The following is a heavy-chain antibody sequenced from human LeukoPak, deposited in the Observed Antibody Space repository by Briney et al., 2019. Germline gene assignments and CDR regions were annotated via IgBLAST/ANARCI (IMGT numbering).Heavy chain of an antibody. CDR2: IYYSGST. CDR3: ARARRELSLDY. J-gene: IGHJ4*02. Sequence: PSETLSLTCTVSGGSISSSSYYWGWIRQPPGKGLEWIGSIYYSGSTYYNPSLKSRVTISVDTSKNQFSLKLSSVTAADTAVYYCARARRELSLDYWGQGTLVTVSS. CDR1: GGSISSSSYY. V-gene: IGHV4-39*07. D-gene: IGHD1-26*01.